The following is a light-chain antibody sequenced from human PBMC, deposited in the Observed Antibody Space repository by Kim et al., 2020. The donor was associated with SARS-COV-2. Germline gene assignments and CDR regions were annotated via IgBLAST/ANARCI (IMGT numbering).Light chain of an antibody. V-gene: IGLV3-27*01. CDR2: KDS. CDR3: YSAADNNWV. CDR1: VLAKKY. Sequence: SYELTQPSSVSVSPGQTARITYSGDVLAKKYARWFQQKPGQAPVLVIYKDSERPSGTPERFSGSSSGTTVTLTISGAQVEDEADYYCYSAADNNWVFGGGTQLTVL. J-gene: IGLJ3*02.